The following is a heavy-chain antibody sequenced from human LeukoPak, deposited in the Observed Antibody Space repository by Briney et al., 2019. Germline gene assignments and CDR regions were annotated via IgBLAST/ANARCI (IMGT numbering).Heavy chain of an antibody. CDR2: IKQDGSEK. D-gene: IGHD1-26*01. V-gene: IGHV3-7*03. CDR3: ARDSGNYDY. J-gene: IGHJ4*02. Sequence: PGGSLRLSCAASGFPFTKTWMNWVRQTPGKGLEWVAHIKQDGSEKYFVDSVKGRFTISRDNAENSLYLQMNTLGAEDTAVYYCARDSGNYDYWGQGTLVNVSS. CDR1: GFPFTKTW.